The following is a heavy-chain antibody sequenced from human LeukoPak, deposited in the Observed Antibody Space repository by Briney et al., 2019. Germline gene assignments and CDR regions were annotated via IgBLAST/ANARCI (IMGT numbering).Heavy chain of an antibody. J-gene: IGHJ3*02. CDR1: GGSISSSSYY. CDR3: ARVNYDIVVVPAAAILRSGAFDI. V-gene: IGHV4-39*07. Sequence: PSETLSLTCTVSGGSISSSSYYWGWIRQPPGKGLEWIGSIYYSGSTYYNPSLKSRVTISVDTSKNQFSLKLSSVTAADTAVYYCARVNYDIVVVPAAAILRSGAFDIWGQGTMVTVSS. CDR2: IYYSGST. D-gene: IGHD2-2*01.